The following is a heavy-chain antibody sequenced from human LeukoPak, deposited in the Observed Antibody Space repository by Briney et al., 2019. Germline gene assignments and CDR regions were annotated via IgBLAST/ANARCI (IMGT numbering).Heavy chain of an antibody. D-gene: IGHD3-10*01. CDR2: FDPEDGET. CDR1: GYTLTELS. CDR3: ARDKRLYYYGSGFHYGMDV. J-gene: IGHJ6*02. V-gene: IGHV1-24*01. Sequence: ASVKVSCKVSGYTLTELSMHWVRQAPGKGLEWMGGFDPEDGETIYAQKFQGRVTMTEDTSTDTAYMELSSLRSEDTAVYYCARDKRLYYYGSGFHYGMDVWGQGTTVTVSS.